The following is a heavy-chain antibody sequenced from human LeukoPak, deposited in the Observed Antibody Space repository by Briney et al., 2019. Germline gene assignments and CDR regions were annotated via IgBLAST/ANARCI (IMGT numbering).Heavy chain of an antibody. CDR3: ARDQGLWVGFWSGYYDL. Sequence: PGGSLGLSCAASGFTFSTYGRHWLGQAPGKGLEGLAVIWNEGSKQYYADSVKGRFTISRDNSKSTLYLQMNSLRAEDTAVYYCARDQGLWVGFWSGYYDLWGQGTLVTVSS. V-gene: IGHV3-33*01. D-gene: IGHD3-3*01. CDR1: GFTFSTYG. CDR2: IWNEGSKQ. J-gene: IGHJ4*02.